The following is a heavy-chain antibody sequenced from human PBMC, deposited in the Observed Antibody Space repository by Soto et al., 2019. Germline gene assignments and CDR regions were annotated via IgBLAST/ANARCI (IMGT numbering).Heavy chain of an antibody. D-gene: IGHD2-8*02. J-gene: IGHJ4*02. CDR3: ARGDYGTGGYPFPYFAY. Sequence: HEHLVQSGAEVKRPGASLKVSCKASGYSFTGYYIHWVRQAPGQGLEWMGWINPDSGATNYAQNFPGRVTLTSDTSISTASMDLTSLTSDDTAVYYCARGDYGTGGYPFPYFAYWGQGTLVIASS. CDR1: GYSFTGYY. V-gene: IGHV1-2*02. CDR2: INPDSGAT.